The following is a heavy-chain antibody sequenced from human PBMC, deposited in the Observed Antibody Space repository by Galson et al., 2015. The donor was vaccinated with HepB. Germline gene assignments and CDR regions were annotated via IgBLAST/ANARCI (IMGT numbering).Heavy chain of an antibody. CDR3: ARSVMVTPSTRGMDV. Sequence: SLRLSCAASGFTFSSYSMNWVRQAPGKGLEWVSSISSSSSSIYYADSVKGRFTISRDNAKNSLYLQMNSLRAEDTAVYYCARSVMVTPSTRGMDVWGQGTPVTVSS. V-gene: IGHV3-21*01. J-gene: IGHJ6*02. D-gene: IGHD2-15*01. CDR1: GFTFSSYS. CDR2: ISSSSSSI.